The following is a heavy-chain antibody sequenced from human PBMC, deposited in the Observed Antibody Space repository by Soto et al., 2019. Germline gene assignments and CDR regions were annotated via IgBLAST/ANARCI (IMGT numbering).Heavy chain of an antibody. J-gene: IGHJ4*02. CDR1: GFTFTSFS. CDR3: ARDSEDRTSSFDY. V-gene: IGHV3-21*06. Sequence: EVQLVESGGGLVKPGGSLRLSCAASGFTFTSFSMNWVRQAPGKGLEWVSSISSTTNYIYYGDSMKGRFTISRDNAKNSLYMEMNRLRAEDTAVDYCARDSEDRTSSFDYWGQGTLVTVSS. CDR2: ISSTTNYI.